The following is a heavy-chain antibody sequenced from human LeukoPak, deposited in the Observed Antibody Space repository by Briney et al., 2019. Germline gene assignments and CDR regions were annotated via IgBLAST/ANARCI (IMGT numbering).Heavy chain of an antibody. Sequence: GGSLRLSCAASGFTFSSYAMSWVRQAPGKGLEWVSAISGSGGSTYYADSVKGRFIISRDNSKNTLYLQMNSLRAEDTAVYYCARDHGSTRYGYWGQGTLVTVSS. CDR2: ISGSGGST. CDR3: ARDHGSTRYGY. V-gene: IGHV3-23*01. CDR1: GFTFSSYA. J-gene: IGHJ4*02. D-gene: IGHD3-16*02.